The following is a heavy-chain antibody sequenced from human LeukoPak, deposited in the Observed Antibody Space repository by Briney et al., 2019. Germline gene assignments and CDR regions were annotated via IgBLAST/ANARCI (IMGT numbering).Heavy chain of an antibody. Sequence: GSLRLSCAASGFTFSSYGMSWVRQAPGKGLEWVSAISGSGGSTYYADSVKGRFTISRDNSKNTLYLQMNSLRAEDTAVYYCAKGPPWLPPTAALYYYYYYMDVWGKGTTVTISS. CDR3: AKGPPWLPPTAALYYYYYYMDV. CDR2: ISGSGGST. J-gene: IGHJ6*03. D-gene: IGHD5-12*01. V-gene: IGHV3-23*01. CDR1: GFTFSSYG.